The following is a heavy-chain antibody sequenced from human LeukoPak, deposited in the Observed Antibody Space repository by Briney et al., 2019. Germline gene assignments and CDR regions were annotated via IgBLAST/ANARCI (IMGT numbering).Heavy chain of an antibody. J-gene: IGHJ1*01. CDR1: GGTFSSYA. V-gene: IGHV1-69*04. D-gene: IGHD3-22*01. CDR2: IIPILGIP. Sequence: ASVKVSCKASGGTFSSYAINWVRQAPGQGLEWMGRIIPILGIPNYAQKFQGRVTITADGSTSTAYMELSSLRSEDAAVYYCARVSYYDSSGYPEYFHHWGQGTLVTVSS. CDR3: ARVSYYDSSGYPEYFHH.